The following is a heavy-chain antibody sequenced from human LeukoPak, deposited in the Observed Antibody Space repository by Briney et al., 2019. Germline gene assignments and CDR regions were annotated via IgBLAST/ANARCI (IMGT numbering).Heavy chain of an antibody. CDR2: IKQDGSEK. V-gene: IGHV3-7*01. CDR1: GFTFSSYW. J-gene: IGHJ6*03. D-gene: IGHD6-6*01. Sequence: PGGSLRLSCAASGFTFSSYWMSWVRQAPGKGLEWVANIKQDGSEKYYVDSVKGRFTISRDNAKNSLYLQMNSLRAEDTAVYYCARDLGAARGRLYYYYYYYMDVWGKGTTVTVFS. CDR3: ARDLGAARGRLYYYYYYYMDV.